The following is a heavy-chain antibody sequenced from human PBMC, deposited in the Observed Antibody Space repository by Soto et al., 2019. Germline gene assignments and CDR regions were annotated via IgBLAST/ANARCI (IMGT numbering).Heavy chain of an antibody. Sequence: SETLSLTCTVSGGSISAYYWSWIRQPPGKGLEWIGDFSTSGTTNYNPSLESRVTISVDTSKNQFSLNLSSVTAADTAVYHCAREVGSNYYNFWGQGTLVTVSS. CDR1: GGSISAYY. V-gene: IGHV4-59*01. CDR2: FSTSGTT. J-gene: IGHJ4*02. CDR3: AREVGSNYYNF. D-gene: IGHD4-4*01.